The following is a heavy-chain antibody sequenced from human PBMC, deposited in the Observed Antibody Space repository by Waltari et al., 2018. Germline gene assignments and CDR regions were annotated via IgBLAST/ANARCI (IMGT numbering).Heavy chain of an antibody. V-gene: IGHV1-69*02. D-gene: IGHD3-10*01. J-gene: IGHJ6*03. CDR3: AGGDGGYYYYKMDV. CDR2: IMPDISET. CDR1: GGTFTRDR. Sequence: QVQLVQSGAEAKKPGSSVGVACRASGGTFTRDRVNWVRQAPGKGLEWMGRIMPDISETKYEVKFQGRITITADKSTGTVYMELSSLRSDDTAVYYCAGGDGGYYYYKMDVWGQGTTVTVSS.